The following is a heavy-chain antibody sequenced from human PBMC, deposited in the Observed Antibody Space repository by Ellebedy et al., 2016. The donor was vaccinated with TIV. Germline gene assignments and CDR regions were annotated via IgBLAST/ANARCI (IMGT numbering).Heavy chain of an antibody. CDR2: ISSGSSII. V-gene: IGHV3-48*04. J-gene: IGHJ5*02. CDR3: ARDRLSKALDP. CDR1: GFTFSNYD. Sequence: GGSLRLXCAPSGFTFSNYDMNWVRQAPGKGLEWVSFISSGSSIISYADSVKGRFTISRDNAKNSLYLQMNSLRAEDTAVYYCARDRLSKALDPWGQGTLVTVSS.